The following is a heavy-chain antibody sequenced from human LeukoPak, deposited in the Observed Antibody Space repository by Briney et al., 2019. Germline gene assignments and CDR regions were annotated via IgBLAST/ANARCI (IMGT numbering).Heavy chain of an antibody. V-gene: IGHV5-51*01. D-gene: IGHD1-26*01. Sequence: GESLKISCNASGYSFTSYWLGWVRQMPGKGLEGMGIIYPGYSDTRYSPSFQGQVTISADKSISTAYLQWTRLKASDTAMYYCARPFSVGATQGAFDSWGEGTMVTVS. CDR2: IYPGYSDT. J-gene: IGHJ3*02. CDR3: ARPFSVGATQGAFDS. CDR1: GYSFTSYW.